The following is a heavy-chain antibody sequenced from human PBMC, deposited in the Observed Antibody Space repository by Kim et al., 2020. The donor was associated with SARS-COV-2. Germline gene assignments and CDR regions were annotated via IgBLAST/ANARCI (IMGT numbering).Heavy chain of an antibody. Sequence: GGSLRLSCAASGFTFSSYWMSWVRQAPGKGLEWVANIKQDGSEKYYVDSVKGRFTISRDNAKNSLYLQMNSLRAEDTAVYYCARENTYYDFWSGYYPGYFDYWGQGTLVTVSS. D-gene: IGHD3-3*01. CDR2: IKQDGSEK. V-gene: IGHV3-7*01. CDR1: GFTFSSYW. CDR3: ARENTYYDFWSGYYPGYFDY. J-gene: IGHJ4*02.